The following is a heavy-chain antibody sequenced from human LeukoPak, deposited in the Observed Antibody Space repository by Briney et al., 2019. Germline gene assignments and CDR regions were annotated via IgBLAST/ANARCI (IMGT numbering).Heavy chain of an antibody. D-gene: IGHD2-15*01. J-gene: IGHJ4*02. Sequence: PGGSLRLSCAASGLTVTSNYMSWVRLAPGKGLEWVSVIYSGGSTYYADSVKGRFTISRDNSKNTLYLQMNSLRADDTAVYYCARGGGVVAFDCWGQGTLVTVSS. CDR2: IYSGGST. CDR1: GLTVTSNY. CDR3: ARGGGVVAFDC. V-gene: IGHV3-66*01.